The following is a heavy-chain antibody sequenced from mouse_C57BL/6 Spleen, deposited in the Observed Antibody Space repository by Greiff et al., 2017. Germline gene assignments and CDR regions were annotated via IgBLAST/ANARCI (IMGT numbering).Heavy chain of an antibody. V-gene: IGHV5-6*02. CDR3: ASYDYGSSLYFDV. J-gene: IGHJ1*03. CDR1: GFTFSSYG. Sequence: EVKLVESGGDLVKPGGSLKLSCAASGFTFSSYGMSWVRQTPDKRLEWVATISSGGSYTYYPDSVKGRYTIARDNAKNTLYLQMSRLKSEDTAMYYCASYDYGSSLYFDVCGTGTTVTVSS. D-gene: IGHD1-1*01. CDR2: ISSGGSYT.